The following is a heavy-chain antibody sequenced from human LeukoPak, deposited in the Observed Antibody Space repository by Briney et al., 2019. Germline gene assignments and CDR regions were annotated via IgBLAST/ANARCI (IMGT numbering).Heavy chain of an antibody. V-gene: IGHV1-24*01. Sequence: ASVKVSCKVSGYTLTELSMHWVRQAPGKGLEWMGGFDPEDGETIYAQKFQGRVTMTEDTSTDTAYMELSSLTSEDTAVYHCARADSVSSTWSSFDYWGHGTLVTVSS. CDR3: ARADSVSSTWSSFDY. J-gene: IGHJ4*01. CDR1: GYTLTELS. CDR2: FDPEDGET. D-gene: IGHD6-13*01.